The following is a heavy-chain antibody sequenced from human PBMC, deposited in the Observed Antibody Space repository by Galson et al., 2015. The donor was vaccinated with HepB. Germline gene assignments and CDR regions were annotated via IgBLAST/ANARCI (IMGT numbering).Heavy chain of an antibody. Sequence: SLRLSCAASGFTFSSYSMNWVRQAPGKGLEWVSSISSSSSYIYYADSVKGRFTISRDNAKNSLYLQMNSLRAEDTAVYYCARGIDVVGVTYYYYYYGMDVWGQGTTVTVSS. CDR2: ISSSSSYI. V-gene: IGHV3-21*01. CDR1: GFTFSSYS. CDR3: ARGIDVVGVTYYYYYYGMDV. J-gene: IGHJ6*02. D-gene: IGHD1-26*01.